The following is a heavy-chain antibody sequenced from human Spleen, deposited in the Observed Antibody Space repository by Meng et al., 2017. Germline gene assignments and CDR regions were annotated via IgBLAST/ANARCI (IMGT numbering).Heavy chain of an antibody. V-gene: IGHV1-69*01. CDR1: GGTFSSYA. CDR3: ARDRGGSYLHQYFQH. CDR2: IIPIFGTA. Sequence: QVQLEQSAAEVKKPGSSVTVSRKASGGTFSSYAISWVRQAPGQGLEWMGGIIPIFGTANYGQKFQGRVTITADESTSTAYMELSSLRSEDTAVYYCARDRGGSYLHQYFQHWGQGTLVTVSS. D-gene: IGHD1-26*01. J-gene: IGHJ1*01.